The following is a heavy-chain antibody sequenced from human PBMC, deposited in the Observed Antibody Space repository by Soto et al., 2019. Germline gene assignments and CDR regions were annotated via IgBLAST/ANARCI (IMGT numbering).Heavy chain of an antibody. CDR3: ARVAEGGLRYFDWSPHDAFDI. V-gene: IGHV3-7*01. CDR2: IKQDGSGK. CDR1: GFTFSSYW. J-gene: IGHJ3*02. D-gene: IGHD3-9*01. Sequence: GGSLRLSCAASGFTFSSYWMSWVRQAPGKGLEWVANIKQDGSGKYYVDSVKGRFTISRDNAKNSLYLQMNSLRAEDTAVYYCARVAEGGLRYFDWSPHDAFDIWGQGTMVTVSS.